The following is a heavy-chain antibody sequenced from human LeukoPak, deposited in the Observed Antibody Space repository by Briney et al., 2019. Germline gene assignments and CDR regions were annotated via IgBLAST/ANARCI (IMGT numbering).Heavy chain of an antibody. D-gene: IGHD1-26*01. CDR1: GFTVSTNY. CDR3: ARGNSGSYSQDWFDP. Sequence: GGSLRLSCAASGFTVSTNYMNWVRQAPGKGLEWVSGISWNSGTIGYADSVKGRFTISRDNAKNSLYLQMNSLRDDDMALYYCARGNSGSYSQDWFDPGAREPWSPSPQ. CDR2: ISWNSGTI. V-gene: IGHV3-9*03. J-gene: IGHJ5*02.